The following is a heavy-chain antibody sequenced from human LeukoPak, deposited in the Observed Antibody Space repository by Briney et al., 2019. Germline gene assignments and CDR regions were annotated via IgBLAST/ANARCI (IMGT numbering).Heavy chain of an antibody. Sequence: GGSLRLSCAASGFAFHAFDMQWVRQAPGKGLEWVSAISGSGGSTYYADSVKGRFTISRDNSKNTLYLQMNSLRAEDTAVYYCAKGRGSYYADAFDIWGQGTMVTVSS. CDR2: ISGSGGST. J-gene: IGHJ3*02. CDR3: AKGRGSYYADAFDI. CDR1: GFAFHAFD. V-gene: IGHV3-23*01. D-gene: IGHD1-26*01.